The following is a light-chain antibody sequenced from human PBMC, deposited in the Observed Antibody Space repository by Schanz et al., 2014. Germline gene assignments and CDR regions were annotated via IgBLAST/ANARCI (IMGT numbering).Light chain of an antibody. CDR3: QQYGTSQYT. Sequence: EIVLTQSPGTLSLSPGERATLSCRASQSVSSNFLAWYQQKPGQAPRLLIYGALGRATGIPDRFSGSGSGTDFTLTITRLEPEDFAVYYCQQYGTSQYTFGQGTKVEIK. J-gene: IGKJ2*01. CDR2: GAL. V-gene: IGKV3-20*01. CDR1: QSVSSNF.